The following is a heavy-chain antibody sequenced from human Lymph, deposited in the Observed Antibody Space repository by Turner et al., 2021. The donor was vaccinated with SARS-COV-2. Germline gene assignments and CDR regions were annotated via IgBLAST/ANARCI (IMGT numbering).Heavy chain of an antibody. CDR3: ARVKGYNGYDLRYYYGMDV. CDR2: IWYDGSNK. D-gene: IGHD5-12*01. V-gene: IGHV3-33*01. Sequence: QVQLVESGGGVVQPGRSLRPSCAAPGFTFSSYGMHWVRQAPGKGLEWVAVIWYDGSNKYYADSVKGRFTISRDNSKNTLYLQMNSLRAEDTAVYYCARVKGYNGYDLRYYYGMDVWGQGTTVTVSS. CDR1: GFTFSSYG. J-gene: IGHJ6*02.